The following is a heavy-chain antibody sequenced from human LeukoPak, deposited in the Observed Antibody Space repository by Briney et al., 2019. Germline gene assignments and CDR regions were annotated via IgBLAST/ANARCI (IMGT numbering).Heavy chain of an antibody. CDR3: ARDPLGVYFDY. Sequence: ASVKVSCKASGYTFTSYGISWVRQAPGQGLEWMGIINPSGGSTSYAQKFQGRVTMTRDTSTSTVYMELSSLRSEDTAVYYCARDPLGVYFDYWGQGTLVTVSS. CDR2: INPSGGST. V-gene: IGHV1-46*03. CDR1: GYTFTSYG. J-gene: IGHJ4*02.